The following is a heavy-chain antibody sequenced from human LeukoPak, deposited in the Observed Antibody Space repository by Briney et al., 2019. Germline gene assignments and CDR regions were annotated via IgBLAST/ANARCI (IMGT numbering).Heavy chain of an antibody. Sequence: ASVKVSCKASGYTFITYYIHWVRQAPGQGLEWMGSIYCSDDSTIYAQKFQGRVTMTTDTSTSTAYMELRSLRSDDTAVYYCARGEGEAVASFYWGQGTLVTVSS. D-gene: IGHD6-19*01. J-gene: IGHJ4*02. CDR3: ARGEGEAVASFY. V-gene: IGHV1-46*01. CDR1: GYTFITYY. CDR2: IYCSDDST.